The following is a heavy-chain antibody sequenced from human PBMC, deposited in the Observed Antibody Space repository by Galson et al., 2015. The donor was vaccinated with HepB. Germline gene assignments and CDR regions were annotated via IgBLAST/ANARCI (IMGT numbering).Heavy chain of an antibody. CDR3: ARWGYSSSWYYYYGMDV. V-gene: IGHV1-2*04. D-gene: IGHD6-13*01. CDR1: GYTSTGYY. Sequence: SVKVSCKASGYTSTGYYMHWVRQAPGQGLEWMGWINPNSGGTNYAQKFQGWVTMTRDTSISTAYMELSRLRSDDTAVYYCARWGYSSSWYYYYGMDVWGQGTTVTVSS. J-gene: IGHJ6*02. CDR2: INPNSGGT.